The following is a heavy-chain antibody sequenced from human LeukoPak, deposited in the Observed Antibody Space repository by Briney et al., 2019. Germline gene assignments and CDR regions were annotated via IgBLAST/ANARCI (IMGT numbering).Heavy chain of an antibody. J-gene: IGHJ4*02. CDR2: ISGSGGST. Sequence: GGSLRLSCAASGFTFSTYAMSWVRQAPGMGLEWVSGISGSGGSTFYADSVKGRFTISRDNSKNTLYLQMNSLRAEDTAVYYCAKDRAYYSDSSGYYLVRAYDYWGQGTLVTVSS. D-gene: IGHD3-22*01. CDR3: AKDRAYYSDSSGYYLVRAYDY. V-gene: IGHV3-23*01. CDR1: GFTFSTYA.